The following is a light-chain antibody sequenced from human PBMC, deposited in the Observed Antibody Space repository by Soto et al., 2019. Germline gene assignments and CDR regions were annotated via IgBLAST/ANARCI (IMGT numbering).Light chain of an antibody. J-gene: IGLJ1*01. CDR1: SSDVGGYNY. V-gene: IGLV2-14*01. CDR3: ASFSSSRTPYV. Sequence: QSALTQPASVSGSPGQSITISCTGTSSDVGGYNYVSWYQQHPGKAPKLMIYEVSNRPSGVSNRFSGSKSGNTASLTISGLQAADEADYYCASFSSSRTPYVFATGTKVTVL. CDR2: EVS.